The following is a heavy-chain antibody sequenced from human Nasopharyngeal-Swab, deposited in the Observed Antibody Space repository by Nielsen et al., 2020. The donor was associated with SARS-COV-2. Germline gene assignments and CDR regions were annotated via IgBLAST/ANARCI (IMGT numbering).Heavy chain of an antibody. CDR3: ARDLGGYDILTGYYHYYYMDV. CDR2: IYYSGST. D-gene: IGHD3-9*01. J-gene: IGHJ6*03. V-gene: IGHV4-59*01. Sequence: WIRQPPGKGLEWIGYIYYSGSTNYNPSFKSRVTISVDTSKNQFSLKLSSVTAADTAVYYCARDLGGYDILTGYYHYYYMDVWGKGTTVTVSS.